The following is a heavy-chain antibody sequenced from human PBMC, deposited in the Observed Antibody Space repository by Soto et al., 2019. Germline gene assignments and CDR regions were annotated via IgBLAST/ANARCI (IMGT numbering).Heavy chain of an antibody. CDR1: GGSLSSHY. Sequence: QVQLQESGPGLVKPSETLSLTCTVSGGSLSSHYWSWIRQSPGKGLEWIGYIYFTGYTNYNPSLKNLVTISVDTSKSQFSLSLNSVTAADTAVYYCATVAMTSPKVFDYWGQGTLVSVSS. CDR3: ATVAMTSPKVFDY. J-gene: IGHJ4*02. V-gene: IGHV4-59*11. CDR2: IYFTGYT. D-gene: IGHD2-15*01.